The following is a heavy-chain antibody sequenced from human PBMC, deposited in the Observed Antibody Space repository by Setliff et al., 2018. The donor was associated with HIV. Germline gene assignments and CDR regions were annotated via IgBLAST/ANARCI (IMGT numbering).Heavy chain of an antibody. D-gene: IGHD3-22*01. CDR2: IYSGGIT. V-gene: IGHV4-59*08. CDR1: GGSISSAY. Sequence: PSETLSLTCAVSGGSISSAYWSWVRQPPGKGLEWIGYIYSGGITKYNPSLKSRVTISVDTSKNRFSLTLSSVTAADTAVYYCARHSITLVVGVPERDDAFDIWGQGTMVTVSS. J-gene: IGHJ3*02. CDR3: ARHSITLVVGVPERDDAFDI.